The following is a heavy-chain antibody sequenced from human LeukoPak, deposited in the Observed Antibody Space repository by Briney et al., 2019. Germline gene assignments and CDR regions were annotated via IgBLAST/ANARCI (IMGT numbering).Heavy chain of an antibody. CDR1: GYTFTSYD. Sequence: ASVKVSCKASGYTFTSYDISGVRQAPGQGLEWMGWSSGYNGNTNNGQKFQGRVTVTTDKTTSTAHMELRSLRSDDTAVYYCARGGGSGRNGMDVWGQGTTVTVSS. V-gene: IGHV1-18*01. CDR2: SSGYNGNT. D-gene: IGHD3-10*01. CDR3: ARGGGSGRNGMDV. J-gene: IGHJ6*02.